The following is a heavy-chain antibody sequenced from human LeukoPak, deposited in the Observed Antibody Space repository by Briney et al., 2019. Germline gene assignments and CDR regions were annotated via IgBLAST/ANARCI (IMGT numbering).Heavy chain of an antibody. J-gene: IGHJ4*02. D-gene: IGHD6-19*01. V-gene: IGHV1-2*02. CDR3: TRDGQWGTDY. Sequence: ASVKVSCKASGYTFTGYYIHWVRQAPGQGLEWMGWINPNSGDTNYAQRLQGRVTMTRDTSIRTAYMEMTRLTSDDTAMYYCTRDGQWGTDYWGRGTLVTVSS. CDR2: INPNSGDT. CDR1: GYTFTGYY.